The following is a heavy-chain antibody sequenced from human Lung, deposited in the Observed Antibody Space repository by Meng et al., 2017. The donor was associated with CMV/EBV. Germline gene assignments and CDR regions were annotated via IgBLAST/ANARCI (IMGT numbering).Heavy chain of an antibody. CDR2: INHGGGT. Sequence: TXSLTXXVYGGSFSSSYWDWFRQPPGKGLEWIGDINHGGGTNYNPSLKSRVTISVDKSKNQFSLKLTSVTAADTALHYCARGPQVAWLRSRFAAFDLLGQGTMVXVSS. V-gene: IGHV4-34*01. D-gene: IGHD5-12*01. CDR1: GGSFSSSY. J-gene: IGHJ3*01. CDR3: ARGPQVAWLRSRFAAFDL.